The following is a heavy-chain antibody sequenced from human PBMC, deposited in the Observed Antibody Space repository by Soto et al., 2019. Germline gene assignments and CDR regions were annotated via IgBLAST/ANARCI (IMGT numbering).Heavy chain of an antibody. J-gene: IGHJ4*02. CDR3: ATLYSSGGDY. CDR1: GGSFSAYY. D-gene: IGHD6-19*01. Sequence: QVQLQQWGAGLLKPSETLSLTCAVYGGSFSAYYWSWIRQPPGKGLEWIGEINHSGSTNYNPSLKSRVTISVDTSKNQFSLKLSSVTAADTAVYYCATLYSSGGDYWGQGTLVTVSS. V-gene: IGHV4-34*01. CDR2: INHSGST.